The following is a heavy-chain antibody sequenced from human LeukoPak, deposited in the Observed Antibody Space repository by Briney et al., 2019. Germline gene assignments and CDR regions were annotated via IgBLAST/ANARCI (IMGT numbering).Heavy chain of an antibody. D-gene: IGHD4-17*01. V-gene: IGHV3-33*01. CDR1: GFTFSSYG. CDR2: IWYDGSNK. J-gene: IGHJ3*02. Sequence: GGSLRLSCAASGFTFSSYGMHWVRQAPGKGLEWVAVIWYDGSNKYYADSVKGRFTISRDSSKNTLYLQMNSLRAEDTAVYYCARGSSYGYYDDAFDIWGQGTMVTVSS. CDR3: ARGSSYGYYDDAFDI.